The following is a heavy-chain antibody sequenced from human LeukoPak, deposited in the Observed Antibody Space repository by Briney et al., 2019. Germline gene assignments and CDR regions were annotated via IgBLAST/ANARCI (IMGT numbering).Heavy chain of an antibody. CDR3: ARSLGGGGWYGY. V-gene: IGHV4-59*01. CDR1: GGSISSYY. J-gene: IGHJ4*02. D-gene: IGHD6-19*01. CDR2: IYYSGST. Sequence: PWETLSLTCTVSGGSISSYYWSWIRQPPGKGLEWIGYIYYSGSTNYNPSLKGRVTISVDTSKNQFSLKLSSVTAADTAVYYCARSLGGGGWYGYWGQGTLVTVSS.